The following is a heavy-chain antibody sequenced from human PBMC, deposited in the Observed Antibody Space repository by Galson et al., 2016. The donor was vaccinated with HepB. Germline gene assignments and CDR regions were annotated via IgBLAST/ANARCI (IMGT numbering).Heavy chain of an antibody. Sequence: SLRLSCAASGFTFSGYAMSWVRQAPGKGLQWISLIHNDGETTYYADSVKGRFTVSRDNSKNTLYLQMNSLRAEDTAVYYCAKQRGGAMGNYCSDYWGQGTLVTVSS. CDR2: IHNDGETT. D-gene: IGHD5-18*01. V-gene: IGHV3-23*01. CDR3: AKQRGGAMGNYCSDY. CDR1: GFTFSGYA. J-gene: IGHJ4*02.